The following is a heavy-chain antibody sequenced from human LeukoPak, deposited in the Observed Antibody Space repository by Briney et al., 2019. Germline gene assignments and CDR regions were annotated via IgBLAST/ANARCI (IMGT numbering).Heavy chain of an antibody. V-gene: IGHV3-30-3*01. D-gene: IGHD3-22*01. Sequence: GRSLRLSCAASGFTFNSYAMHWVRQAPGKGLEWVAVISYDGSNKYYADSVKGRFTISRDNSKNTLYLQMNSLRAEDTAVYYCARTTYYYDSSGYAYWGQGTLVTVSS. CDR1: GFTFNSYA. CDR2: ISYDGSNK. CDR3: ARTTYYYDSSGYAY. J-gene: IGHJ4*02.